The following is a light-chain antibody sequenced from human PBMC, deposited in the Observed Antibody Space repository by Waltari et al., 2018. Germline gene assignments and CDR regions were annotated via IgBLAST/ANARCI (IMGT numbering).Light chain of an antibody. CDR3: QQYYTIPPRT. V-gene: IGKV4-1*01. J-gene: IGKJ1*01. CDR1: QSVLYTSNNKNY. CDR2: WAS. Sequence: DIVMTQSPDSLAVSLGERATINCKSSQSVLYTSNNKNYLAWYQQKPGQPPKLLIYWASTRKSVVPDRFSGSGSGTDFTLTISSLQAEDVAVYYCQQYYTIPPRTFGQGTKVEIK.